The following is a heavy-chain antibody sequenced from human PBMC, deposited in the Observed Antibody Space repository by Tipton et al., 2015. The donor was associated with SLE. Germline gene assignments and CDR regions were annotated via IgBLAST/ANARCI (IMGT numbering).Heavy chain of an antibody. CDR2: IYYSGST. CDR3: AREADSHSSGYNWFDP. CDR1: GGSISSGDYY. J-gene: IGHJ5*02. D-gene: IGHD3-22*01. V-gene: IGHV4-30-4*01. Sequence: LRLSCTVSGGSISSGDYYWSWIRQPLGKGLEWIGYIYYSGSTYYNPSLKSRVTISVDTSKNQFSLKLSSVTAADTAVYYCAREADSHSSGYNWFDPWGQGTLVTVSS.